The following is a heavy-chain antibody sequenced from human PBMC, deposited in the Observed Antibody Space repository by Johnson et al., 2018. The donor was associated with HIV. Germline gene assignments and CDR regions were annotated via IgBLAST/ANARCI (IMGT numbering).Heavy chain of an antibody. CDR2: IRYDGSNT. D-gene: IGHD6-6*01. V-gene: IGHV3-30*02. CDR3: AGEGIAARPGAFDI. CDR1: GFTFSRYG. J-gene: IGHJ3*02. Sequence: QMQLVESGGGVVQPGGSLRLSCAASGFTFSRYGMHWVRQAPGKGLEWVAFIRYDGSNTYYADSVKGRFTISRDNANNSLYLQMNSLRAEDTALYYCAGEGIAARPGAFDIWGQGTMVTVSS.